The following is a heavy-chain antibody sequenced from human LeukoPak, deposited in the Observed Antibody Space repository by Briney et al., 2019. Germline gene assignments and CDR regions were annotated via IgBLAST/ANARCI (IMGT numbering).Heavy chain of an antibody. J-gene: IGHJ4*02. D-gene: IGHD3-10*01. Sequence: ASVKVSCKASGYTFTSYGISWVRQAPGQGLEWMGWISAYNGNTNYAQKLQGRVTMTTDTSTSTAYMELRSLRSDDTAVYYCARIRITMVRGALASDYWGQGTLVTVSS. V-gene: IGHV1-18*01. CDR2: ISAYNGNT. CDR1: GYTFTSYG. CDR3: ARIRITMVRGALASDY.